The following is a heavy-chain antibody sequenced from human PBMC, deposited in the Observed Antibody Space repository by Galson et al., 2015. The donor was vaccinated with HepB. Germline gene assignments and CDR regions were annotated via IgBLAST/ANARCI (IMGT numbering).Heavy chain of an antibody. Sequence: SLRLSCAASGFTFSNSWMTWVRQAPGKGLEWMANIKPDRSETYCVDSVKGRFSISRDNAKNSLYLQMNSLRAEDTAVYSCARGTNLADWGQGTLVTVSS. CDR1: GFTFSNSW. CDR2: IKPDRSET. J-gene: IGHJ4*02. D-gene: IGHD1-7*01. CDR3: ARGTNLAD. V-gene: IGHV3-7*03.